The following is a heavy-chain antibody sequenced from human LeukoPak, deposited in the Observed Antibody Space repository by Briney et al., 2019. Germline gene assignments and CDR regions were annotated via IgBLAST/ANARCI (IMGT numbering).Heavy chain of an antibody. CDR2: IYYSGST. J-gene: IGHJ4*02. D-gene: IGHD2-2*01. CDR1: GGSISSSSYY. V-gene: IGHV4-39*01. Sequence: SETLSLTCTVSGGSISSSSYYWGWIRQPPGKGLEWIGRIYYSGSTYYNPSLKSRVTISVDTSKNQFSLKLSSVTASDTAVYYCAGGRQLPSDYWGQGTLVTVSS. CDR3: AGGRQLPSDY.